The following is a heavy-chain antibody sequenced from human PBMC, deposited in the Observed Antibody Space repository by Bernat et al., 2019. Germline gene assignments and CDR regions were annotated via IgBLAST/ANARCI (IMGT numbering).Heavy chain of an antibody. Sequence: QVQLVESGGGVVQPGTSLRLSCAASGFTFSSYAMHWVRQAPGKGLEWVAILSYDGTNKFYADSVKGRFTISRDNSKNTLYLQMHSLRAEDTAVYYCERTTQDQLTYYYFYGLDVWGQGTTVTVSS. CDR3: ERTTQDQLTYYYFYGLDV. D-gene: IGHD2-2*01. CDR1: GFTFSSYA. J-gene: IGHJ6*02. V-gene: IGHV3-30-3*01. CDR2: LSYDGTNK.